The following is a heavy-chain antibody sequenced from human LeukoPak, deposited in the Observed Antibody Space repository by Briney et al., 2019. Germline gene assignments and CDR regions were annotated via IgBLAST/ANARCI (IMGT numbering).Heavy chain of an antibody. CDR3: AREWKYCGATSCGYYSDY. Sequence: ASVKVSCKASGYTFNSFSINWVRQAPGQGLEWMGWISTYNGSTNHSQKLQGRVTMTTDTSTSTAYMELRSLRSDDTAVYYCAREWKYCGATSCGYYSDYWGQGTLVTVSS. D-gene: IGHD2-2*01. CDR1: GYTFNSFS. V-gene: IGHV1-18*01. CDR2: ISTYNGST. J-gene: IGHJ4*02.